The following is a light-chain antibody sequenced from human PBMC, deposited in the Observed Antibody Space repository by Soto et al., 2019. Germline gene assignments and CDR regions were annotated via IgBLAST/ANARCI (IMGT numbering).Light chain of an antibody. CDR1: ESLSQHS. CDR3: QQFQSSLRT. Sequence: IVLTQSPGTLSFSPGETATLSCRASESLSQHSIAWYQQKPGQAPRLLIYGVSGRATGIPDRFSGSGSGTDFTLTFSGLEPEDFAVYFYQQFQSSLRTFGQGTRVEV. J-gene: IGKJ1*01. CDR2: GVS. V-gene: IGKV3-20*01.